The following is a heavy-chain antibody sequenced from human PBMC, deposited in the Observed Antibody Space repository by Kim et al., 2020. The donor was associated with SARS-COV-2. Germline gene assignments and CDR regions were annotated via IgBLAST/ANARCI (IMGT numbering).Heavy chain of an antibody. CDR1: GFTFTDHY. V-gene: IGHV3-11*03. CDR3: ARNVGIRGAAFDPFDL. Sequence: GGSLRLSCVASGFTFTDHYITWIRQVPGQGLEWVSHITNSGDYPKYADSVSGRFTVSRDNSKRSIYLHMANLRREDTAMYYCARNVGIRGAAFDPFDLWGQGTMVTVSS. D-gene: IGHD1-26*01. J-gene: IGHJ3*01. CDR2: ITNSGDYP.